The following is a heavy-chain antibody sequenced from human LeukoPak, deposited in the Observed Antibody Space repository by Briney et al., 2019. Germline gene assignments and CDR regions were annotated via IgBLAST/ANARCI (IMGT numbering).Heavy chain of an antibody. CDR2: IKSKTDGGTT. V-gene: IGHV3-15*01. D-gene: IGHD6-19*01. CDR1: GFTFSNAW. J-gene: IGHJ4*02. Sequence: PGGSLRLSCAASGFTFSNAWMSWVPQAPGKGLEWVGRIKSKTDGGTTDYAAPVKGRFNISRDDSKNTLYLQMNSLKTEDTAVYYCTTDLLTLYSSGWYYFDYWGQGTLVTVSS. CDR3: TTDLLTLYSSGWYYFDY.